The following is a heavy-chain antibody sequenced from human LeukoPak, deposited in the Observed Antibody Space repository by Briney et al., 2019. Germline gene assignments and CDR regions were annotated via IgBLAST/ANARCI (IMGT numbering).Heavy chain of an antibody. CDR3: AKEIGRLGVPLYDY. D-gene: IGHD3/OR15-3a*01. J-gene: IGHJ4*02. V-gene: IGHV3-23*01. CDR1: GFTFSSYA. CDR2: ISGSGGST. Sequence: PGGSLRLSCAASGFTFSSYAMSWVRQAPGKGLEWVSAISGSGGSTYYADSLKGRFTISRDNSKNILYLQMNSLRAEDTAVYYCAKEIGRLGVPLYDYWGRGTLVTASS.